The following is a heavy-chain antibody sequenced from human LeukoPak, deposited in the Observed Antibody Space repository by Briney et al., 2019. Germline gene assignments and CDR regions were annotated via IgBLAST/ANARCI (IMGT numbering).Heavy chain of an antibody. D-gene: IGHD3-3*01. V-gene: IGHV4-59*01. Sequence: SETLSLTCTLSGCSISSYYWSWIRQPPGKGLEWIGYIYYSGSTNYNPSLKSRVTISVDTSKNQFSLKLSSVTAADTAVYYCARAPRYDFWSGYYIWFDPWGQGTLVTVSS. J-gene: IGHJ5*02. CDR2: IYYSGST. CDR3: ARAPRYDFWSGYYIWFDP. CDR1: GCSISSYY.